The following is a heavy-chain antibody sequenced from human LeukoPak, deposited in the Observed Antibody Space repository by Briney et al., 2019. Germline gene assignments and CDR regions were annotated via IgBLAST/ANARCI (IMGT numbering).Heavy chain of an antibody. Sequence: ASVKVSCKASGGTFSSYAISWVRQAPGQGLERMGGIIPIFGTANYAQKFQGRVTITADKSTSTAYMELSSLRSEDTAVYYCAREDSSGYYDRLDYWGQGTLVTVSS. J-gene: IGHJ4*02. CDR3: AREDSSGYYDRLDY. CDR2: IIPIFGTA. V-gene: IGHV1-69*06. CDR1: GGTFSSYA. D-gene: IGHD3-22*01.